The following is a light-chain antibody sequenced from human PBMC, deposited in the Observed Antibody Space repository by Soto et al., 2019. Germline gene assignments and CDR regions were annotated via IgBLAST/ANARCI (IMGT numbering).Light chain of an antibody. V-gene: IGKV1-5*03. J-gene: IGKJ1*01. CDR2: QAS. Sequence: DIQMTQTPSTLSASVGDRDTITCRASQNIDSWLAWYQHKPGQAPTLLIYQASILQTGVPSRFSGSGSGTEFSLAISSLQPDDFATYYCQQYAGHSWAFGQGTNLETK. CDR1: QNIDSW. CDR3: QQYAGHSWA.